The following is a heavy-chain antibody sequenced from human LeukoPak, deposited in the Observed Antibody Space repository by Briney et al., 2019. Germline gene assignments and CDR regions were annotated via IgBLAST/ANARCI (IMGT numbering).Heavy chain of an antibody. CDR3: ARFMIVVVTFDY. V-gene: IGHV4-30-2*05. Sequence: SQTLSLTCTVSGGSISSGGYYWSWIRQPPGKGLEWIGYIYHSGSTYYNPSLKSRVTISVDTSKNQFSLKLSSVTAADTAVYYCARFMIVVVTFDYWGQGTLVTVSS. CDR2: IYHSGST. CDR1: GGSISSGGYY. J-gene: IGHJ4*02. D-gene: IGHD3-22*01.